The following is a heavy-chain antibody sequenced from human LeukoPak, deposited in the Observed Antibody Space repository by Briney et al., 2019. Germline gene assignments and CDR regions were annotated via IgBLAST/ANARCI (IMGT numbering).Heavy chain of an antibody. CDR1: GGSISSYY. CDR2: IYYSGST. CDR3: AREVVAAAGTVDY. Sequence: SETLSLTCTVSGGSISSYYWSWIRQPPGEGLEWIGYIYYSGSTNYKPSLKSRVTTSVDTSKNQFSLKLTSVTAADTAVYYCAREVVAAAGTVDYWGQGTLVTVSS. V-gene: IGHV4-59*01. J-gene: IGHJ4*02. D-gene: IGHD6-13*01.